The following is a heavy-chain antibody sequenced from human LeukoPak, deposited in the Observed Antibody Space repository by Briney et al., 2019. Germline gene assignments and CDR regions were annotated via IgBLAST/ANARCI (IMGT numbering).Heavy chain of an antibody. CDR3: ARDRTVGATPIFDY. CDR1: GFIFSDYY. CDR2: ISNSDNSI. Sequence: GGSLRLSCAASGFIFSDYYMSWIRQAPGKGLEWVSYISNSDNSIYYADSVKGRFTISRDNAKNSLYLQMNTLRAEDTAVYYCARDRTVGATPIFDYWGQGTLVTVSS. D-gene: IGHD1-26*01. V-gene: IGHV3-11*01. J-gene: IGHJ4*02.